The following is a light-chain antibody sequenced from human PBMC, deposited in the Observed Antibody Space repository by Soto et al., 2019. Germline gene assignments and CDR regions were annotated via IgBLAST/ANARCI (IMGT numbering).Light chain of an antibody. CDR2: DVT. CDR1: SSDVGGYNY. CDR3: SSYTGSNSWV. J-gene: IGLJ3*02. Sequence: QSVLTQPASVSGSPGQSITISCTGTSSDVGGYNYVSWYQQHPGKAPKLMIYDVTNRPSGVSTRFSGSKSGNTASLTISGLQAEDEADYYCSSYTGSNSWVFGGGTKLTVL. V-gene: IGLV2-14*01.